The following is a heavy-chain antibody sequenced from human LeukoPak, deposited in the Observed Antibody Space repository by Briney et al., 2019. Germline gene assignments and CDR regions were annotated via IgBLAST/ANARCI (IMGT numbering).Heavy chain of an antibody. CDR1: GGTFSSYA. CDR3: ATLRRGFLEWLSPFDY. J-gene: IGHJ4*02. D-gene: IGHD3-3*01. V-gene: IGHV1-69*05. CDR2: IIPIFGTA. Sequence: SVKVSCKASGGTFSSYAISWVRQAPGQGLEWMGGIIPIFGTANYAQKFQGRVTITTDESTSTAYMELSSLRSEDTAVYCCATLRRGFLEWLSPFDYWGQGTLVTVSS.